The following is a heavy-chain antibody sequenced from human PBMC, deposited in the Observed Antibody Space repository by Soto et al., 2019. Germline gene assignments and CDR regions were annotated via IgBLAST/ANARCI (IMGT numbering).Heavy chain of an antibody. CDR2: IYYSGTT. V-gene: IGHV4-31*03. Sequence: SETLSLTCTVSGGSVSSGGYYWSWIRQHPGTGLEWIGYIYYSGTTYFNPSLKSRVTISLDTSKNQFSLKLTSVTAADTAVYYCARTYYDYVWGSYRSVNFDYWGQGTLVTVSS. CDR1: GGSVSSGGYY. J-gene: IGHJ4*02. CDR3: ARTYYDYVWGSYRSVNFDY. D-gene: IGHD3-16*02.